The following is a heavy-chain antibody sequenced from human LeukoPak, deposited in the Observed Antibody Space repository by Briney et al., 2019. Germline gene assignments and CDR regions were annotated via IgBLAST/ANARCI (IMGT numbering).Heavy chain of an antibody. J-gene: IGHJ4*02. D-gene: IGHD6-19*01. CDR2: ISGSGGST. V-gene: IGHV3-23*01. Sequence: PGGPLRLSCAASGFTFSSYAMSWVRQAPGKGLEWVSAISGSGGSTYYADSVKGRFTISRDNSKNTLYLQMNSLRAEDTAVYYCAKEGAVAGTSEYFDYWGQGTLVTVSS. CDR3: AKEGAVAGTSEYFDY. CDR1: GFTFSSYA.